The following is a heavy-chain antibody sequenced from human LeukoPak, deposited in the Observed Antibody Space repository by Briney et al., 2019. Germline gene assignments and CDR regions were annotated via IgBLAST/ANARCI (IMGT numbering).Heavy chain of an antibody. CDR3: ARGTIYDSSGYYY. D-gene: IGHD3-22*01. Sequence: SQTLSLTCTVSGGSISSGSYYWSWIRRPAGKGLEWIGRIYTSGSTNYNPSLKSRVTISVDTSKNQSSLKLSSVTAADTAVYYCARGTIYDSSGYYYWGQGTLVTVSS. CDR2: IYTSGST. J-gene: IGHJ4*02. CDR1: GGSISSGSYY. V-gene: IGHV4-61*02.